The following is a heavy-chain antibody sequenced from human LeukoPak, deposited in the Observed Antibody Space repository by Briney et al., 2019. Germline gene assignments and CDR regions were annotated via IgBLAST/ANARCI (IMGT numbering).Heavy chain of an antibody. CDR1: GFTFNNYW. V-gene: IGHV3-23*01. CDR2: ISGSGGST. Sequence: GGSLRLSCAASGFTFNNYWMSWARQAPGKGLEWVSAISGSGGSTYYADSVKGRFTISRDNSKNTLYLQMNSLRAEDTAVYYCAKDKVATTYYFDYWGQGTLVTVSS. J-gene: IGHJ4*02. D-gene: IGHD5-12*01. CDR3: AKDKVATTYYFDY.